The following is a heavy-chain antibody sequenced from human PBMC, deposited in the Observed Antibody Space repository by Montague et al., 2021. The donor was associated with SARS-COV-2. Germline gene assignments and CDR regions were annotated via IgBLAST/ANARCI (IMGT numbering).Heavy chain of an antibody. J-gene: IGHJ3*02. V-gene: IGHV3-23*01. Sequence: SLRLSCAASGFTFSSFTMSWVRLAPGKGLGWVSVINRSGSTTYYTDSVKGRFTISRDNSKNTLYLQMNSLRGEDTAVYYCATDPGAFDIWGQGTMVTVSS. CDR3: ATDPGAFDI. CDR2: INRSGSTT. CDR1: GFTFSSFT.